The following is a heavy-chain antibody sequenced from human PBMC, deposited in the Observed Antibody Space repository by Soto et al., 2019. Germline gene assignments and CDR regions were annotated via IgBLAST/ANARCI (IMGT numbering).Heavy chain of an antibody. CDR1: GFTFDGYA. CDR3: VKDESINWYSGHFRH. Sequence: LRLSCAASGFTFDGYAMHWVRQVPGKGLEWVSGINWNSGSIGCADSVKGRFAISRDNAKNSLHLQMNSLRAEDTAFYYCVKDESINWYSGHFRHWGQGTLVTVSS. V-gene: IGHV3-9*01. J-gene: IGHJ1*01. CDR2: INWNSGSI. D-gene: IGHD6-13*01.